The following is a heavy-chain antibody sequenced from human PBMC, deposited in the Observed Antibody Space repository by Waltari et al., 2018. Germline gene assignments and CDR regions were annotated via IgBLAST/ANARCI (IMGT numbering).Heavy chain of an antibody. CDR1: GFTFSSYS. Sequence: EVQLVESGGGLVKPGGSLRLSCAASGFTFSSYSMNWVRQAPGQRLDWVSSISSSSSYIYYADSVKGRFTISRDNAKNSLYLQMNSLRAEDTAVYYCARDAVGFGPRPRDYYYYYMDVWGKGTTVTVSS. V-gene: IGHV3-21*01. D-gene: IGHD3-16*01. CDR3: ARDAVGFGPRPRDYYYYYMDV. CDR2: ISSSSSYI. J-gene: IGHJ6*03.